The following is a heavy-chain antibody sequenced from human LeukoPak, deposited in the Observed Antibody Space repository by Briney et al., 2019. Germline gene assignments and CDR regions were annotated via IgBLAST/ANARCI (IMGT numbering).Heavy chain of an antibody. CDR2: IKQDGSEK. J-gene: IGHJ3*02. CDR3: ARGAVGVTDAFDI. Sequence: PGGSLRLSCAASGFTFSSYWMSWVRQAPGKGLEWVANIKQDGSEKYYVDSVKGRFTISRDNAKNSLYLQMNSLRAEDTAVYYCARGAVGVTDAFDIWGQGTMVTVSS. D-gene: IGHD1-26*01. CDR1: GFTFSSYW. V-gene: IGHV3-7*01.